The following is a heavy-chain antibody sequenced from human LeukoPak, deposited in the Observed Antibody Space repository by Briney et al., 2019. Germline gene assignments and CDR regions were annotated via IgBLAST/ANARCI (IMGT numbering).Heavy chain of an antibody. J-gene: IGHJ4*02. V-gene: IGHV4-59*08. CDR2: IYYSGST. Sequence: SETLSLTCTVSGGSISSYYWSWIRQPPGKGLEWIGYIYYSGSTNYNPSLKSRVTISVDTSKNQFSLKLSSVTAADTAVYYCARHRGDGYPYFDYWGQGTLVTVSS. D-gene: IGHD5-24*01. CDR1: GGSISSYY. CDR3: ARHRGDGYPYFDY.